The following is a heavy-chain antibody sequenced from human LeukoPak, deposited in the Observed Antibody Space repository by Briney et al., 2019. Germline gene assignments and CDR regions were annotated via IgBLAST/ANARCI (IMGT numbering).Heavy chain of an antibody. V-gene: IGHV3-21*01. CDR1: GFTFSRYS. CDR2: ISISSNYI. D-gene: IGHD3-3*01. Sequence: PGGSLRLSCAASGFTFSRYSMNWVRQAPGKGLEWVSSISISSNYIYYADSVKGRFTMSRDNAKNSVYLEMNSLRADDTAVYYCARSARLMKGVVEVTALDDWGQGTLVTVSS. CDR3: ARSARLMKGVVEVTALDD. J-gene: IGHJ4*02.